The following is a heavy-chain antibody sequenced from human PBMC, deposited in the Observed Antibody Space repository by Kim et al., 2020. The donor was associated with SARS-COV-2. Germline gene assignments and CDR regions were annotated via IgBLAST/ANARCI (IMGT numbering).Heavy chain of an antibody. CDR2: IYYSGST. V-gene: IGHV4-39*01. J-gene: IGHJ4*02. CDR1: GGSISSSSYY. Sequence: SETLSLTCTVSGGSISSSSYYWGWIRQPPGKGLEWIGSIYYSGSTYYNPSLKSRVTISLDTSKNQFSLKLSSVTAADTAVYYCARHSAPTDSSSWSLIVVVVAAPDYWGQGTLVTVSS. CDR3: ARHSAPTDSSSWSLIVVVVAAPDY. D-gene: IGHD2-15*01.